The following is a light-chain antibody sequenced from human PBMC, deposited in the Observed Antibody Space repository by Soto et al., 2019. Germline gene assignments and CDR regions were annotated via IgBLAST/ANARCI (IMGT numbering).Light chain of an antibody. CDR1: SSEVGGYNY. V-gene: IGLV2-8*01. Sequence: QSALTQPPSASGSPGQSVTISCTGTSSEVGGYNYVSWYQQHPGKAPKLMIYEVSKRPSGVPDRFSGSKSGNTASLTVAGLQAEDEADYYCSSYAGSNNLVFGGGTKLTV. J-gene: IGLJ2*01. CDR3: SSYAGSNNLV. CDR2: EVS.